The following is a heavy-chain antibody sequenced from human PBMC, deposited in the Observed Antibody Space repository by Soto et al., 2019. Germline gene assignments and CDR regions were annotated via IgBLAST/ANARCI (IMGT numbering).Heavy chain of an antibody. CDR2: ISAHNGNT. J-gene: IGHJ4*02. D-gene: IGHD1-1*01. V-gene: IGHV1-18*01. Sequence: QVHLVQSGAEVKKPGASVKVSCKASGYTFTSYGITWVRQAPGQGLEWMGWISAHNGNTDYAQKLQGRVIVTRDTSKSTAYRELRSLISDDTVVYYCARGRYGDYWGQGALVTVSS. CDR1: GYTFTSYG. CDR3: ARGRYGDY.